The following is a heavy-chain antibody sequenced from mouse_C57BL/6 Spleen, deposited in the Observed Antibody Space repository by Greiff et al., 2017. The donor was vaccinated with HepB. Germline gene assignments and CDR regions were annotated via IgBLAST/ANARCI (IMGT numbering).Heavy chain of an antibody. V-gene: IGHV6-3*01. CDR3: TATPDAWFAY. CDR2: IRLKSDNYAT. J-gene: IGHJ3*01. CDR1: GFTFSNYW. Sequence: EVQLQESGGGLVQPGGSMKLSCVASGFTFSNYWMNWVRQSPEKGLEWVAQIRLKSDNYATHYAESVKGRFTISRDDSKSSVYLQMNNLRAEDTGIYYCTATPDAWFAYWGQGTLVTVSA.